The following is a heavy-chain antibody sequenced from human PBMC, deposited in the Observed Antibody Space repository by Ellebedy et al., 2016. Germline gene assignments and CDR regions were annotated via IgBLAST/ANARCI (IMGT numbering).Heavy chain of an antibody. Sequence: ASVKVSCXASGYTFTSYDINWVRQATGQGLEWMGWMNPISGNTGYAQKFQGRVTMTRNTSISTAYMELSSLRSEDTAVYYCATDVYYDSSGYYWYFDLWGRGTLVTVSS. D-gene: IGHD3-22*01. CDR2: MNPISGNT. CDR3: ATDVYYDSSGYYWYFDL. J-gene: IGHJ2*01. CDR1: GYTFTSYD. V-gene: IGHV1-8*01.